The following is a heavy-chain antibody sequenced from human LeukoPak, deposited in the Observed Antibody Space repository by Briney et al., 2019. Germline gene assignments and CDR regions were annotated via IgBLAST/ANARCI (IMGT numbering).Heavy chain of an antibody. Sequence: PSETLSLTCTVYSGTFNDYYCTWIRQPPGKGLEWIGEIDHTGSINYNPSLKSRVTISVDTSKNQFSLKLSSVTAADTAVYYCARSAMVSLDYWGQGTLVTVSS. CDR2: IDHTGSI. V-gene: IGHV4-34*01. D-gene: IGHD5-18*01. CDR1: SGTFNDYY. CDR3: ARSAMVSLDY. J-gene: IGHJ4*02.